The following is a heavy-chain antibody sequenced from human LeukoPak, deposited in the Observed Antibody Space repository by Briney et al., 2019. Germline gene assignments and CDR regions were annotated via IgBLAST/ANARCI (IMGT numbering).Heavy chain of an antibody. Sequence: NTGGSLRLSCAASGFTFSSYSMNWVRQAPGKGLEWVSSISSSSSYIYYADSVKGRFTISRDNSKNTLYLQMNSLRVDDTAMYYCANADTGYLSWFDPWGQGTLVTVSS. CDR3: ANADTGYLSWFDP. D-gene: IGHD5-12*01. CDR2: ISSSSSYI. CDR1: GFTFSSYS. V-gene: IGHV3-21*01. J-gene: IGHJ5*02.